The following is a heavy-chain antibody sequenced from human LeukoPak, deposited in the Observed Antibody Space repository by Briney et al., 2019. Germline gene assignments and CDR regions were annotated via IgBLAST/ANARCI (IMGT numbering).Heavy chain of an antibody. CDR1: GYSFSSYW. V-gene: IGHV5-51*01. J-gene: IGHJ4*02. CDR2: IYPGDSDT. CDR3: ATPQTFNTFFDY. D-gene: IGHD3-16*01. Sequence: GESLKISCKGSGYSFSSYWIGWVRQMPGKGLEWMGIIYPGDSDTRYSPSFQGQVTISVDKSITTAYLQWSSLKASDTAIYYCATPQTFNTFFDYWGQGTLDTVSS.